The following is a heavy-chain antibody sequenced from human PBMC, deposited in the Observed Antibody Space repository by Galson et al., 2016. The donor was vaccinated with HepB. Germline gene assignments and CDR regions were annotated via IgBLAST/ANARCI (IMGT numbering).Heavy chain of an antibody. CDR1: GGSISGHF. J-gene: IGHJ4*02. CDR2: ISDSGST. CDR3: ARGRYASSWYAPSDY. V-gene: IGHV4-59*11. D-gene: IGHD6-13*01. Sequence: TLSLTCTVSGGSISGHFWSWIRQTPETGLQYIGYISDSGSTDYHPALKSRVTMSVDTSKNQFSLKLISVTAADTAVYYCARGRYASSWYAPSDYWGQGTLVTVSS.